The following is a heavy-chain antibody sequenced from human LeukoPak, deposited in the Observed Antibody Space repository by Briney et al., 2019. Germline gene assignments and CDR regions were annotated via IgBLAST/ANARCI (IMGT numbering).Heavy chain of an antibody. J-gene: IGHJ3*02. Sequence: PGGSLRLSCAASGFTFSSYAMSWVRQAPGKGLEWVSAISGSGGSTYYADSVKGRFTISRDNSKNTLYLQMNSLRAEDTAVYYCAKSLDIVVVPAAYKGDAFDIWGQGTMVTVSS. CDR2: ISGSGGST. D-gene: IGHD2-2*03. CDR3: AKSLDIVVVPAAYKGDAFDI. CDR1: GFTFSSYA. V-gene: IGHV3-23*01.